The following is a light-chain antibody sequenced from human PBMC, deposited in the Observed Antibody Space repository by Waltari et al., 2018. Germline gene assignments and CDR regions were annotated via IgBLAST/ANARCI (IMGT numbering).Light chain of an antibody. V-gene: IGLV1-44*01. CDR1: GSNIGSNN. CDR2: GNN. J-gene: IGLJ3*02. Sequence: QSVLTQPPSASGTPGQRVTISCSGSGSNIGSNNVNWYQHLPGTAPRLLIFGNNPRPSGGPDRFSGSKSGTSASLASSWLQSEDEADYYCAAWDDSLNGWVFGGGTKLTVL. CDR3: AAWDDSLNGWV.